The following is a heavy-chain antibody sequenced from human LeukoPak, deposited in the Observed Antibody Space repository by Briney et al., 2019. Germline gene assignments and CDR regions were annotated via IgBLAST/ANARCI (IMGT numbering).Heavy chain of an antibody. CDR2: IYYSGST. D-gene: IGHD6-19*01. J-gene: IGHJ6*02. V-gene: IGHV4-59*08. CDR1: GGSISSYY. CDR3: ARRSGWYGGGNYYYYYGMDV. Sequence: SETLSLTCTVSGGSISSYYWSWIRQPPGKGLEWIGYIYYSGSTNYNPSLKSRVTISVDTSKNQFSLKLSSVTAADTAVYYCARRSGWYGGGNYYYYYGMDVWGQGTTVTVSS.